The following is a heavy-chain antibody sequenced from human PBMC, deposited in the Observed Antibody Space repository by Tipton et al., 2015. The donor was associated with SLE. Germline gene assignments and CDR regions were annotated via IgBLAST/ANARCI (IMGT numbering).Heavy chain of an antibody. CDR3: ARDPWVLEGYFDY. CDR2: ISYDGSNK. CDR1: GFTFSSYG. D-gene: IGHD2-2*03. J-gene: IGHJ4*02. Sequence: SLRLSCAASGFTFSSYGMHWVRQAPGKGLEWVAVISYDGSNKYYADSVKGRFTISRDNSKNTLYLQMNSLRAEDTAVYYCARDPWVLEGYFDYWGQGTLVTVSS. V-gene: IGHV3-30*19.